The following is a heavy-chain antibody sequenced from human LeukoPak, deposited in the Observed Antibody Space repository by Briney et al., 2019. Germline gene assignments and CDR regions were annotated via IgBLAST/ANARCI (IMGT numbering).Heavy chain of an antibody. CDR2: IYYSGST. V-gene: IGHV4-59*08. J-gene: IGHJ6*02. Sequence: SETLSLTCTVSGGSISSYYWSWIRQPPGKGLEWIEYIYYSGSTNYNPSLKSRVTISVDTSKNQFSLKLSSVTAADTAVYYCARLGMLIAAAGGGMDVWGQGTTVTVSS. D-gene: IGHD6-13*01. CDR1: GGSISSYY. CDR3: ARLGMLIAAAGGGMDV.